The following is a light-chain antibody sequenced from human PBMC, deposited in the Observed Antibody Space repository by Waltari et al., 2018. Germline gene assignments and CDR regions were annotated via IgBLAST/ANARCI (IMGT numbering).Light chain of an antibody. Sequence: DIVLTQSPAILSLSPGERAYLSCRASQSVTNYLAWYKQKPGQAPRLLIYDTSNRATGIPARFSGSGFWTDFTLTISSLEPEDFAVYYCQQRRDWPLTFGGGTKVEIK. CDR2: DTS. V-gene: IGKV3-11*01. J-gene: IGKJ4*01. CDR3: QQRRDWPLT. CDR1: QSVTNY.